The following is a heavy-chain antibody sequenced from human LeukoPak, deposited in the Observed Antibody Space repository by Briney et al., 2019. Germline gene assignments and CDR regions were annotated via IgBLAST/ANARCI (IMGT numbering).Heavy chain of an antibody. J-gene: IGHJ6*03. D-gene: IGHD5-24*01. CDR1: GYTFTSYY. CDR3: ARDGGRWLQLMPSYYYYMDV. CDR2: INPSGGST. V-gene: IGHV1-46*01. Sequence: GASVKVSCKASGYTFTSYYMHWVRQASGQGLEWMGIINPSGGSTSYAQKFQGRVTMTRDMSTSTVYMELSSLRSEDTAVYYCARDGGRWLQLMPSYYYYMDVWGKGTTVTVSS.